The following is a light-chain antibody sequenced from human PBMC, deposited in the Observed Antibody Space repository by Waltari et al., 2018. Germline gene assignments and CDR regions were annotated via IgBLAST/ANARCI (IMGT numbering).Light chain of an antibody. CDR2: DAS. V-gene: IGKV1-5*01. Sequence: DIQMTESTSSLSVSVGDKVTITCQASKTIRNSFVWYQQKPGKAPKYLIYDASSWESGVPSSFSGSGAGTYFTLTISVLQPEDFASYFCQQYDSAPFTFGPGTKLD. CDR3: QQYDSAPFT. CDR1: KTIRNS. J-gene: IGKJ3*01.